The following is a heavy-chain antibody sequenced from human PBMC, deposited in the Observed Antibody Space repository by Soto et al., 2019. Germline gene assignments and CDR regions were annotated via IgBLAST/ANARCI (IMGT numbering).Heavy chain of an antibody. CDR3: ARGPWNDDMGHFDP. V-gene: IGHV4-30-2*01. J-gene: IGHJ5*02. CDR2: IYHRGST. CDR1: GDSISSGGYS. D-gene: IGHD1-1*01. Sequence: QLQLQESGSGLVKPSQTLSLTCAVSGDSISSGGYSWSWIRQPPGKGLEWIGYIYHRGSTYYNPSLKSRVTIAVDRSKNQFSLKLSSVTAADTAVYYCARGPWNDDMGHFDPWGQGTLVAVSS.